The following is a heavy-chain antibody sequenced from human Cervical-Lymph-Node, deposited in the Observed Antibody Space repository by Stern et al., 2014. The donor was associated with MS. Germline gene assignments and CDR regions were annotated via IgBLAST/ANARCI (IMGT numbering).Heavy chain of an antibody. J-gene: IGHJ4*02. D-gene: IGHD1-1*01. CDR1: GGSISRSSYY. CDR3: ARRYGTGLDY. CDR2: IDYSGTI. V-gene: IGHV4-39*01. Sequence: QLVQSGPGLVKPSETLSLTCTVSGGSISRSSYYLGWVRQPPGKGLEWIASIDYSGTINYSPYLKSRVSMSADTSNNQFSLSLNSVTVADTAVYYCARRYGTGLDYWGQGTLVTVSS.